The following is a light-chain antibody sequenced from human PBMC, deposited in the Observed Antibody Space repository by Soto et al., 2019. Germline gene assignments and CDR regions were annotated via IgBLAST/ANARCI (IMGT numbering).Light chain of an antibody. CDR2: GAS. Sequence: EIVLTQSPGTLSLSPGERATLSCRASQSVSSSYLAWYQQKPGQAPRLLIYGASSRTTGVQDRFSGSGSGTVFTLTISRLEPEDFAVYYCQQYGTSLWTFGQGTKVEIK. CDR3: QQYGTSLWT. V-gene: IGKV3-20*01. J-gene: IGKJ1*01. CDR1: QSVSSSY.